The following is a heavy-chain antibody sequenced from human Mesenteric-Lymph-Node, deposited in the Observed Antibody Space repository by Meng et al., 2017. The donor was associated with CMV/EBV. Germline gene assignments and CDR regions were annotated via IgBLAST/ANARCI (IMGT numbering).Heavy chain of an antibody. CDR2: IYSGGTT. Sequence: GESLKISCAAPGFSVSNNYMTWVRQAPGKGLEWASVIYSGGTTYYADSVKGRFTISRDNSKNTVYLQMNSLRGEDTAVYYCAREGQYYDSSGYYHYGMDVWGLGTTVTVSS. D-gene: IGHD3-22*01. J-gene: IGHJ6*02. V-gene: IGHV3-53*01. CDR3: AREGQYYDSSGYYHYGMDV. CDR1: GFSVSNNY.